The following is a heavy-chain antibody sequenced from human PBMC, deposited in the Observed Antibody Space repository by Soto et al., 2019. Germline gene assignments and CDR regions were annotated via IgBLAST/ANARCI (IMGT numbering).Heavy chain of an antibody. V-gene: IGHV3-33*01. CDR3: ARDPLRYFDWLYPFDY. CDR2: IWYDGSNK. Sequence: GGSLRLSCAASGFTFSSYGMHWVRQAPGKGLEWVAVIWYDGSNKYYADSVKGRFTISRDNSKNTLYLQMNSLRAEDTAVYYCARDPLRYFDWLYPFDYWGQGTLVTVSS. J-gene: IGHJ4*02. D-gene: IGHD3-9*01. CDR1: GFTFSSYG.